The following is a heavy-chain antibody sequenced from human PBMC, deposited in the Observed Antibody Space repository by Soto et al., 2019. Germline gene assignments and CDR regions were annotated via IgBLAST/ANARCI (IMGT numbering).Heavy chain of an antibody. V-gene: IGHV3-15*07. J-gene: IGHJ4*02. CDR1: GFTFSNVW. CDR2: IKSETDGGTI. CDR3: TPLALKYNSDWYPLSD. D-gene: IGHD6-19*01. Sequence: EVQLVESWGGLVKPGGSLRLSCAGSGFTFSNVWMNWVRQAPGKGLEWVGRIKSETDGGTIDYAAPVKGRFTISRDDSNNTLYLQMHSLKTEDTATYYCTPLALKYNSDWYPLSDWGQGTRVTVSS.